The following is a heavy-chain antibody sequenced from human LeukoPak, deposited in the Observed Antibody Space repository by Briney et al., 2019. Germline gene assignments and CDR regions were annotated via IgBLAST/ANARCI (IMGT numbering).Heavy chain of an antibody. D-gene: IGHD4-17*01. CDR2: IIPIFGTA. CDR1: GGTFSSYA. J-gene: IGHJ3*02. Sequence: GASVKVSCKASGGTFSSYAISWVRQAPGQGLEWMGGIIPIFGTANYAQKFQGRVTITADKSTSTVYMELSSLRSEDTAVYYCARDPGAVHRHDYGDYSTFPNDAFDIWGQGTMVTVSS. V-gene: IGHV1-69*06. CDR3: ARDPGAVHRHDYGDYSTFPNDAFDI.